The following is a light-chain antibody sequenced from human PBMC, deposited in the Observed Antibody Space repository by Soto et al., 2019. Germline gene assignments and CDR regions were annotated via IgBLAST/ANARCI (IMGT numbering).Light chain of an antibody. CDR2: DAS. Sequence: DSVLSQSPGTLSLPPGERATLSCRASQSVSSSYLAWYQQKPGQAPRLLIYDASNRATGIPARFSGSGSGTDFTLTISSLEPEDFAVYYCQQRSNWPRTFGQGTKVDI. CDR1: QSVSSSY. V-gene: IGKV3D-20*02. J-gene: IGKJ1*01. CDR3: QQRSNWPRT.